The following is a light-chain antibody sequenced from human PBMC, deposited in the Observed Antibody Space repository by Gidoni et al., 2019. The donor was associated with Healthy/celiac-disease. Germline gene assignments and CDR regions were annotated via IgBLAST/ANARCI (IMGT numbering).Light chain of an antibody. CDR3: QQYNNWPLT. V-gene: IGKV3-15*01. Sequence: EIVITHSPATLSVSPGERATLSCRASQSVSSNLAWYQQKPGQAPRLLIYGASTRATGIPARFSGSGSGTEFTLTISSLQSEDFAVYYCQQYNNWPLTFGGXTKVEIK. CDR2: GAS. CDR1: QSVSSN. J-gene: IGKJ4*01.